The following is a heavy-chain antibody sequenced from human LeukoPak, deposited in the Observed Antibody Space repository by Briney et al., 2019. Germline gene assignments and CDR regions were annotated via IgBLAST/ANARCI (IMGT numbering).Heavy chain of an antibody. J-gene: IGHJ6*03. D-gene: IGHD6-19*01. Sequence: GGTLRLSCAASEFTFSNYGMSWVRQAPGKGLEWVSAISGSGDYTYYADSVKGRFTISRDNSKNTLHPQMNSLRAEDAAVYYCAKGGIAVAGTSYYYYMDVWGKGTTVTISS. CDR2: ISGSGDYT. CDR1: EFTFSNYG. CDR3: AKGGIAVAGTSYYYYMDV. V-gene: IGHV3-23*01.